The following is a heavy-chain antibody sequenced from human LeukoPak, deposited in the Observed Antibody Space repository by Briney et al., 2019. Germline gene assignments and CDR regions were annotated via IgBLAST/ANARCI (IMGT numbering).Heavy chain of an antibody. V-gene: IGHV4-34*01. CDR2: INHSGST. J-gene: IGHJ6*02. D-gene: IGHD2-2*02. CDR3: ARVRKYCSSTSCYTSPHYYYGMDV. CDR1: GGSFSGYY. Sequence: SETLSLTCAVYGGSFSGYYWSWIRQAPGKGLEWIVEINHSGSTNYNPSLKSRVTISVDTSKNQFSLKLSSVTAADTAVYYCARVRKYCSSTSCYTSPHYYYGMDVWGQGTTVTVSS.